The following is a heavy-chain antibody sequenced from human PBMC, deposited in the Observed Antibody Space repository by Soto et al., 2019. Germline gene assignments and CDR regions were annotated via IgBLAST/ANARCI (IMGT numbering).Heavy chain of an antibody. CDR3: AMTRLYDTGTNDYHRDALDI. D-gene: IGHD3-22*01. CDR2: ISGSGGRV. Sequence: EVQLLESGGGMVEPRGSLKLSCAASGFSFGTYVMNWVRQAPGKGLEWVSGISGSGGRVYSADSVKGRFTISRDNSRNTLYLQMNSMRAEDMVIYYCAMTRLYDTGTNDYHRDALDIWGQGTQVTVSS. V-gene: IGHV3-23*01. CDR1: GFSFGTYV. J-gene: IGHJ3*02.